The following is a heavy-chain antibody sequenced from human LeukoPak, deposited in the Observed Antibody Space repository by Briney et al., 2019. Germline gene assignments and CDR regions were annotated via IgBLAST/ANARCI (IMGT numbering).Heavy chain of an antibody. CDR3: ARAARRGYSYGFDY. V-gene: IGHV3-11*05. D-gene: IGHD5-18*01. CDR1: GFSFSDCY. Sequence: GGSLRVSCAASGFSFSDCYISWMRQAPGEGLEWVSYTSSSSSHTNYADSVKGRFTISRDNDTNSLYLQMNGMRAEDTAVYYCARAARRGYSYGFDYWGQGTLVTVSS. J-gene: IGHJ4*02. CDR2: TSSSSSHT.